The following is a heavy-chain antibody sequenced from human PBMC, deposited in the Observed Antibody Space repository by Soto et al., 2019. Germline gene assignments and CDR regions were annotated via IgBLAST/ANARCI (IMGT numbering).Heavy chain of an antibody. CDR3: ARRYGGNFDD. J-gene: IGHJ4*02. Sequence: SECVSHTCTVSAGSITSGGYYCSRIRQHPGKGLEWIGYIYYSGSTYYNPSLKSRVTISVDTSKNQFSLKLSSVTAADTPVYDGARRYGGNFDDWGQGTLVPVSS. CDR2: IYYSGST. D-gene: IGHD2-15*01. V-gene: IGHV4-31*03. CDR1: AGSITSGGYY.